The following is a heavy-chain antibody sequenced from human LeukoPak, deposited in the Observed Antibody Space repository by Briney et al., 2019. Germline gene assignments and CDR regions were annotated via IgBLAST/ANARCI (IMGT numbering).Heavy chain of an antibody. V-gene: IGHV1-2*06. CDR1: GYIFTSYY. CDR2: INPNSGGT. J-gene: IGHJ4*02. D-gene: IGHD3-3*01. CDR3: ARTYYDFWSGQLYYFDY. Sequence: ASVKVSCKASGYIFTSYYMHWVRQAPGQGLEWMGRINPNSGGTNYAQKFQGRVTMTRDTSISTAYMELSRLRSDDTAVYYCARTYYDFWSGQLYYFDYWGQGTLVTVSS.